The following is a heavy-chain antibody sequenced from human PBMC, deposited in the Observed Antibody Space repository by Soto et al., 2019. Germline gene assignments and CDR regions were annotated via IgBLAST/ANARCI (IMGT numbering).Heavy chain of an antibody. CDR2: INAGNGNT. CDR3: ARGDGSYYRSYYYYGMDV. CDR1: GYTFTSYA. D-gene: IGHD1-26*01. Sequence: ASVKVSCKASGYTFTSYAMHWVRQAPGQRLEWMGWINAGNGNTKYSQKFQGRVTITRDTSASTAYMELSSLRSEDTAVYYCARGDGSYYRSYYYYGMDVWGQGTTVTVSS. V-gene: IGHV1-3*01. J-gene: IGHJ6*02.